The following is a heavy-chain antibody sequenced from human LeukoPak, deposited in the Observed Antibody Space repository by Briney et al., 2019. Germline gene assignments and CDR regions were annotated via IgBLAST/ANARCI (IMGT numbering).Heavy chain of an antibody. CDR1: GFTFDDYG. CDR2: INWNGGST. CDR3: AKDKSPGYTWGAFDI. Sequence: GGSLRLSCAASGFTFDDYGMSWVRHAPGKGLEWVSGINWNGGSTVYADPVKGRFTISRDNVKNSLYLQMNSLRAEDTALYYCAKDKSPGYTWGAFDIWGQGTMVTVSS. V-gene: IGHV3-20*04. D-gene: IGHD5-24*01. J-gene: IGHJ3*02.